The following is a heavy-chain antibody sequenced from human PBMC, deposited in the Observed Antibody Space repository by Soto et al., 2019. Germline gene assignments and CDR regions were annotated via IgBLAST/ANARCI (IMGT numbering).Heavy chain of an antibody. V-gene: IGHV3-30-3*01. CDR2: IAYDGSNK. Sequence: QVQLVESGGGVVQPGRSLRLSCAASGFTFSSYAMHWVRQAPGKGLEWVAVIAYDGSNKYYADSVKGRFTISRDNSKNTLYLQMNSLRAEDTAVYYCARGRHSSSPQYYYYGMDVWGQGTTVTVSS. CDR3: ARGRHSSSPQYYYYGMDV. CDR1: GFTFSSYA. J-gene: IGHJ6*02. D-gene: IGHD6-6*01.